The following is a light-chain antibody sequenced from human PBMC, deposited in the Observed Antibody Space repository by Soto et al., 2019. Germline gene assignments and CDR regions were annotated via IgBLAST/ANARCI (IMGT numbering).Light chain of an antibody. CDR2: EAS. CDR3: CSYADSRTYV. J-gene: IGLJ1*01. CDR1: SSDVGGYNL. Sequence: SVLTQPAAVSGSPGQSITISCTGTSSDVGGYNLVSWYQQHPGKAPKLMIYEASKRPSGVSNRFSGSKSGNTASLTISGLQAEDEADYYCCSYADSRTYVFGTGTKVTVL. V-gene: IGLV2-23*01.